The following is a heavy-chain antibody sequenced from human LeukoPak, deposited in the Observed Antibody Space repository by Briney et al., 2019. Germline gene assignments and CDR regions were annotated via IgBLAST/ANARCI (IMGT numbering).Heavy chain of an antibody. D-gene: IGHD6-19*01. CDR3: ARDVEQWLVRVYYCDY. Sequence: QPGGSLRLSCATSGFPFSSYSMSWVRQAPGKGLEWVSYISSGSTTIYYADSVKGRFTISRDNAKNSLYLQMNSLRAEDTAVYYCARDVEQWLVRVYYCDYWGQGTLVTVSS. V-gene: IGHV3-48*01. CDR2: ISSGSTTI. J-gene: IGHJ4*02. CDR1: GFPFSSYS.